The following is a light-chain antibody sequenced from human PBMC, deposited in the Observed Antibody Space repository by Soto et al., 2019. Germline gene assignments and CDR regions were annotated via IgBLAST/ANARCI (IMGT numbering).Light chain of an antibody. J-gene: IGKJ4*01. CDR1: QSVSSY. Sequence: EIVLTQSPGTLSLSPGERATLSCRASQSVSSYLAWYQQKPGQAPRLLIYDASNRATGIPARFSGSGSGTDFTLTISSLEPVDFAVYYCQQRGSWSVGGGTKVEIK. CDR2: DAS. V-gene: IGKV3-11*01. CDR3: QQRGSWS.